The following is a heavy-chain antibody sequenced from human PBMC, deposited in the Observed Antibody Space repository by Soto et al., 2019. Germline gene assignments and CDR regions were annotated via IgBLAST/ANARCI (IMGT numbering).Heavy chain of an antibody. J-gene: IGHJ6*03. Sequence: QITLKQSGPSLVKPTQTLTLTCSFSGFSLSTSGVGVGWIRQPPGKALEVLALIYWADDTRYSPALKSRLTITKDTDNNQVVLTMTNSDPVDTATYYCAHSKELYCMDVWGKGTTVTV. D-gene: IGHD3-10*01. V-gene: IGHV2-5*02. CDR3: AHSKELYCMDV. CDR2: IYWADDT. CDR1: GFSLSTSGVG.